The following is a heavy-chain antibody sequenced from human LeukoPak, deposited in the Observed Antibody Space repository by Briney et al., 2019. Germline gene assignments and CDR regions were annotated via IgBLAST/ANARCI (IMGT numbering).Heavy chain of an antibody. CDR2: IYYSGST. CDR1: GGSISSSSYY. D-gene: IGHD3-10*01. Sequence: PSETLSLTCTVSGGSISSSSYYWGWIRQPPGKGLECIGSIYYSGSTYYNPSLKSRVTISVDTSKNQFSLKLSSVTAADTAVYYCANGGGEWYYYGSGTPEWVYWGQGTLVTVSS. J-gene: IGHJ4*02. CDR3: ANGGGEWYYYGSGTPEWVY. V-gene: IGHV4-39*01.